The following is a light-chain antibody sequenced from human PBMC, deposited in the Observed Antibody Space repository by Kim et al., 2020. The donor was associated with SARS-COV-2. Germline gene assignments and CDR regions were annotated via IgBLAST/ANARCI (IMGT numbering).Light chain of an antibody. CDR1: QSISSW. V-gene: IGKV1-5*03. CDR3: QQYNSAPWT. J-gene: IGKJ1*01. CDR2: KAS. Sequence: DIQMTQSPSTLSASVGDRVIITCRASQSISSWLAWYQQKPGKAPKLLIYKASSLESGVPSRFSGSGSGTEFTLTISSLQPDDFATYHCQQYNSAPWTFGQGTKVDIK.